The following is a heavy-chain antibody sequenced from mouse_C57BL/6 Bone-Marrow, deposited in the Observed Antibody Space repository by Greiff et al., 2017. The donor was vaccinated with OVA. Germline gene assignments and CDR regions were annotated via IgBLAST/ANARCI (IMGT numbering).Heavy chain of an antibody. CDR2: IDPENGDT. CDR1: GFNIKDDY. V-gene: IGHV14-4*01. J-gene: IGHJ2*01. Sequence: EVHLVESGAELVRPGASVKLSCTASGFNIKDDYMHWVKQRPEQGLEWIGWIDPENGDTEYASKFQGKATITADTSSNTAYLQLSSLTSEDTAVYYCTTVTGAFDYWGQGTTLTVSS. CDR3: TTVTGAFDY. D-gene: IGHD4-1*01.